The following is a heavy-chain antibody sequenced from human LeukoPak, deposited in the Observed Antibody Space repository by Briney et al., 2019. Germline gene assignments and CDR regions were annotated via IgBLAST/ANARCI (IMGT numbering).Heavy chain of an antibody. J-gene: IGHJ3*02. CDR1: GDSVSDSYSDYQ. CDR2: IHVSGQS. Sequence: SETLSLTCTISGDSVSDSYSDYQWTWVRQSAGRGLQWIGRIHVSGQSDYNPSLQSRVTMSVDTSKNQFSLKLSSVTAADTAVYYCARQSRITMIVVGKGPGTFDIWGQGTMVTVSS. CDR3: ARQSRITMIVVGKGPGTFDI. V-gene: IGHV4-4*07. D-gene: IGHD3-22*01.